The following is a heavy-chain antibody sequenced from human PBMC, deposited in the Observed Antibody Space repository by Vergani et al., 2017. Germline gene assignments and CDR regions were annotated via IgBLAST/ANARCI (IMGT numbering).Heavy chain of an antibody. CDR3: VKGYPGWFDP. D-gene: IGHD1-1*01. V-gene: IGHV3-64D*06. CDR2: ISSNGGST. Sequence: EVQLVESGGGLVPPGGSLRLSCSASGFTFSRYAMHWVRQAPGKGLEYVSAISSNGGSTYYADSVKGRFPISRDNSKNTLYLQMSSLRAEDTAVYYCVKGYPGWFDPWGQGILVTFSS. J-gene: IGHJ5*02. CDR1: GFTFSRYA.